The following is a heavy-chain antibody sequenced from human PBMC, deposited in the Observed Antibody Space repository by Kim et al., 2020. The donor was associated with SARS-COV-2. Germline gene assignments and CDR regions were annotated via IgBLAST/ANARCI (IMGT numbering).Heavy chain of an antibody. V-gene: IGHV3-30*01. Sequence: DSVKGRFTISRDNSKNTLYLQMNSLRAEDTAVYYCARDGIAAAGTTLCAYWGQGTLVTVSS. J-gene: IGHJ4*02. D-gene: IGHD6-13*01. CDR3: ARDGIAAAGTTLCAY.